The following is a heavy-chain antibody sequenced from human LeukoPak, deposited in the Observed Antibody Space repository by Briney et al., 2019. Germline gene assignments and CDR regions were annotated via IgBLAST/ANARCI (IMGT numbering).Heavy chain of an antibody. J-gene: IGHJ1*01. CDR2: IIPILGIA. Sequence: GASVKVSCKASGGTFSSYAISWLRQAPGQGLEWMGRIIPILGIANYAQKFQGRVTITADKSTSTAYMELSSLRSEDTAVYYCATSSPPIAAAGTNPAEYFQHWGQGTLVNVSS. CDR3: ATSSPPIAAAGTNPAEYFQH. V-gene: IGHV1-69*04. CDR1: GGTFSSYA. D-gene: IGHD6-13*01.